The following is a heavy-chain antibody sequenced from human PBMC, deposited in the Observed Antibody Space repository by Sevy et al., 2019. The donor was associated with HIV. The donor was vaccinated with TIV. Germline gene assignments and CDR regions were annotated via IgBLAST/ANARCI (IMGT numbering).Heavy chain of an antibody. CDR1: GGTFSSYA. Sequence: ASVKVSCKASGGTFSSYAISWVRQAPGQGLEWMGGIIPIFGTANYAQKFQGRVTITADESTSTAYMELSSLRSEDTAVYYSARGRPIVVVPAATTRHFDYWGQGTLVIVSS. D-gene: IGHD2-2*01. CDR3: ARGRPIVVVPAATTRHFDY. J-gene: IGHJ4*02. CDR2: IIPIFGTA. V-gene: IGHV1-69*13.